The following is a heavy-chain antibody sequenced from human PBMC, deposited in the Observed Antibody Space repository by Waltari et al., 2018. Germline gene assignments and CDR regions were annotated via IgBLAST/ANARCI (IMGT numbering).Heavy chain of an antibody. J-gene: IGHJ3*02. Sequence: QVQLQESGPGLVQPSETLSLTCTVSGGSISSHYWSWIRQPPGKGLEWIGYIYYSGSTNYNTALKRRVTISVDTSKNQFSRKLSSVTAADTAVYYCAREALYYYDSSVAFDIWGQGTMVTVSS. CDR2: IYYSGST. CDR3: AREALYYYDSSVAFDI. CDR1: GGSISSHY. V-gene: IGHV4-59*11. D-gene: IGHD3-22*01.